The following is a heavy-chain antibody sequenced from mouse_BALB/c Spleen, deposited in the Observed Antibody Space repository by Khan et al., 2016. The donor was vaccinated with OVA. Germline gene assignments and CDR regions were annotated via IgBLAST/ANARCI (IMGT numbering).Heavy chain of an antibody. CDR2: ISSYSGST. CDR1: GYTLTVSA. V-gene: IGHV1S137*01. Sequence: QVQLKQSGPELVRPGVSVKISCHGPGYTLTVSAMYWVMQCLAQRLEGRGLISSYSGSTIYIQKFKGKVTMTVDTSSSAVYMDLATLTAETSAIYYYARPAYDGYFDFWGQRTALTVSS. CDR3: ARPAYDGYFDF. D-gene: IGHD2-3*01. J-gene: IGHJ2*01.